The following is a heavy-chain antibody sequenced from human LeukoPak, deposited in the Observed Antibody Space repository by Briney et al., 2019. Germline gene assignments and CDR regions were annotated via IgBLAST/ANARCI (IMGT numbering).Heavy chain of an antibody. CDR1: GGSISSYY. CDR3: ASSPGRYDSIDY. J-gene: IGHJ4*02. D-gene: IGHD3-16*01. CDR2: IYYSGST. Sequence: SETLSLTCSVSGGSISSYYWSWIRQPPGKGLEWIGYIYYSGSTNYNPSLKSRVTISVDTSKNQFSLKLSSVTAADTAVYYCASSPGRYDSIDYWGQGTLVTVSS. V-gene: IGHV4-59*01.